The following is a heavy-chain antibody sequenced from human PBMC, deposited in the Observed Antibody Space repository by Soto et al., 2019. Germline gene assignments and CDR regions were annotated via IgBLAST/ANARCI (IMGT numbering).Heavy chain of an antibody. CDR3: ARVRIGYGGNWGDAFDI. J-gene: IGHJ3*02. V-gene: IGHV4-30-2*01. CDR2: IYHSGST. D-gene: IGHD7-27*01. CDR1: GGSISSGGYS. Sequence: SETLSLTCAVSGGSISSGGYSWSWIRQPPGKGLEWIGYIYHSGSTYYNPSLKSRVTISVDRSKNQFSLKLSSVTAADTAVYYCARVRIGYGGNWGDAFDIWGQGTMVTVSS.